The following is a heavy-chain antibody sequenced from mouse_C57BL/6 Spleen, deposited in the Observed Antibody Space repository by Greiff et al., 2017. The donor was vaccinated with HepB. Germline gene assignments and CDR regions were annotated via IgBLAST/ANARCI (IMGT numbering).Heavy chain of an antibody. D-gene: IGHD1-1*01. J-gene: IGHJ2*01. CDR2: INPSNGGT. CDR1: GYTFTSYW. Sequence: QVQLKQPGTELVKPGASVKLSCKASGYTFTSYWMHWVKQRPGQGLEWIGNINPSNGGTNYNEKFKSKATLTVDKSSSTAYMRLSSLTSEDSAVYYCARTYYYGSRGYYFDYWGQGTTLTVSS. CDR3: ARTYYYGSRGYYFDY. V-gene: IGHV1-53*01.